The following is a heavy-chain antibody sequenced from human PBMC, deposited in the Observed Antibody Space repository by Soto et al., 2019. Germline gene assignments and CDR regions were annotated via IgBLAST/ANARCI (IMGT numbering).Heavy chain of an antibody. CDR2: INAANGDT. V-gene: IGHV1-3*01. CDR3: VRRHVSATGIDWFDP. J-gene: IGHJ5*02. D-gene: IGHD6-13*01. CDR1: GYTFTSYG. Sequence: ASVKVSCKASGYTFTSYGIHWVRQAPGQRLEWMGWINAANGDTKYSPKFQGRATITRDTSASTAYMELSSLRSEDTAVYYCVRRHVSATGIDWFDPWGQGTLVTVSS.